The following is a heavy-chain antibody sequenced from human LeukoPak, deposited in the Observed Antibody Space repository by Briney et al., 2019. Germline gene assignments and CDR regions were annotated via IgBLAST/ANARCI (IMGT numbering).Heavy chain of an antibody. V-gene: IGHV3-66*01. CDR3: ARAPPRGSGYYYGYYYYYGMDV. D-gene: IGHD3-22*01. J-gene: IGHJ6*02. CDR2: IYSGGST. Sequence: GGSLRLSCAASGFTVSSNYMSWVRQAPGKGLEWVPVIYSGGSTYYADSVKGRFTISRDNSKNTLYLQMNSLRAEDTAVYYCARAPPRGSGYYYGYYYYYGMDVWGQGTTVTVSS. CDR1: GFTVSSNY.